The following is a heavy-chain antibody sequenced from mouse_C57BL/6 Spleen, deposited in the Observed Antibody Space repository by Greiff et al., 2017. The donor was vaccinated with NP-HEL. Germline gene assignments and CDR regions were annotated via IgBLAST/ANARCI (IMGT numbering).Heavy chain of an antibody. J-gene: IGHJ1*03. CDR1: GYTFTSYW. V-gene: IGHV1-5*01. CDR2: IYPGNSDT. CDR3: TRGTTVVDYWYFDV. D-gene: IGHD1-1*01. Sequence: VQLQQSGTVLARPGASVKMSCKTSGYTFTSYWMHWVKQRPGQGLEWIGAIYPGNSDTSYNQKFKGKAKLTAVTSASTAYMELSSLTNEDSAVYYCTRGTTVVDYWYFDVWGTGTTVTVSS.